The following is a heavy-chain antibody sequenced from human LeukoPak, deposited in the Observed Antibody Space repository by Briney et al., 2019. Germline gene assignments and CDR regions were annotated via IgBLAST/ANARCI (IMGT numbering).Heavy chain of an antibody. CDR1: GGSISSSSYY. CDR2: LYYSGST. V-gene: IGHV4-39*07. CDR3: ARDSPPRYDSSGYVAY. J-gene: IGHJ4*02. Sequence: PSETLSLTCTVSGGSISSSSYYWGWIRQPPGKGLEWIGNLYYSGSTYYNPSLKSRVTISVDTSKNQFSLKLSSVTAADTAVYYCARDSPPRYDSSGYVAYWGQGTLVTVSS. D-gene: IGHD3-22*01.